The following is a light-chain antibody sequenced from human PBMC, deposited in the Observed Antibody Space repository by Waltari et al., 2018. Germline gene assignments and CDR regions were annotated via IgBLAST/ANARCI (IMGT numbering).Light chain of an antibody. CDR2: DVT. CDR3: SSYTSNISWV. J-gene: IGLJ3*02. V-gene: IGLV2-14*03. Sequence: QSALAQPASVSGIPGQSISISCTGTSSDIGGYNYVSLYQQHSGKAPKVILYDVTYRPPGISNRFSGSKSGNTASLTIYGLQAEDEAYYYCSSYTSNISWVFGGGTKLTVL. CDR1: SSDIGGYNY.